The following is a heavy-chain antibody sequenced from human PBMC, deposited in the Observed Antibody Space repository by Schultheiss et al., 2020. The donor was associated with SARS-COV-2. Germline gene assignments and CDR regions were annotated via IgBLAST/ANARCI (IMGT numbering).Heavy chain of an antibody. CDR3: ASDGGRGLREDYYYYGMDV. J-gene: IGHJ6*02. Sequence: SQTLSLTCTVSGGSISSYYWGWIRQPPGKGLEWIGSIYYSGSTYYNPSLKSRVTISVDTSKNQFSLKLSSVTAADTAVYYCASDGGRGLREDYYYYGMDVWGQGTTVTVSS. V-gene: IGHV4-39*01. CDR2: IYYSGST. D-gene: IGHD5-12*01. CDR1: GGSISSYY.